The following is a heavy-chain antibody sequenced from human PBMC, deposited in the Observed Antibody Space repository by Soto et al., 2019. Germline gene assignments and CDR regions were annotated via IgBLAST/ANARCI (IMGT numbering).Heavy chain of an antibody. Sequence: WWSLRLSCSVSVFTFNDYAMSWFRQAPGKGLEWVSTISGSLGSAYYAASVEGRFTISGDNSNNTLYLQMNSLRVEDTATYYCAKDSRLPGFGLLIHAFDIWGHGTMVTVS. V-gene: IGHV3-23*01. CDR2: ISGSLGSA. D-gene: IGHD3-3*01. CDR3: AKDSRLPGFGLLIHAFDI. CDR1: VFTFNDYA. J-gene: IGHJ3*02.